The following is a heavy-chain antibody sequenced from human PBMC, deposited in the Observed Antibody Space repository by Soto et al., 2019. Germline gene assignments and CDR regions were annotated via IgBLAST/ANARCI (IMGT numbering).Heavy chain of an antibody. D-gene: IGHD4-17*01. CDR3: ARATTVTGASCFDL. CDR2: IWYDGSNK. V-gene: IGHV3-33*01. Sequence: VAVIWYDGSNKYYADSVKGRFTISRDNSKNTLYLQMNSLRAEDTAVYYCARATTVTGASCFDLWGRGTLVTVSS. J-gene: IGHJ2*01.